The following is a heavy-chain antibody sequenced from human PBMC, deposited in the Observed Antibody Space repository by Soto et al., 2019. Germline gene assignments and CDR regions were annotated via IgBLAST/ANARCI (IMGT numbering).Heavy chain of an antibody. J-gene: IGHJ5*02. Sequence: EAPQISCKGSVYSLTSFLPGCVPPMPGKSLECVGILYPVDSDTRNSPSFQGQGTLSADKSISNAYLQWSSMKASDTAMYYCARQLNEVAADGWFDPWGQATLVTVSS. CDR3: ARQLNEVAADGWFDP. V-gene: IGHV5-51*01. CDR1: VYSLTSFL. CDR2: LYPVDSDT. D-gene: IGHD2-15*01.